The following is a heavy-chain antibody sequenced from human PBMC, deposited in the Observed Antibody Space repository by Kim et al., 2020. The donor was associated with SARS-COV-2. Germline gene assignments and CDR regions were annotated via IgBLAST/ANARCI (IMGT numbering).Heavy chain of an antibody. CDR3: ASSLALPEYFGMDV. Sequence: ADSGKGRFTIARDNAKNTQYLQMNSLRAEDTAVYYCASSLALPEYFGMDVWGQGTTVTVSS. J-gene: IGHJ6*02. V-gene: IGHV3-33*01.